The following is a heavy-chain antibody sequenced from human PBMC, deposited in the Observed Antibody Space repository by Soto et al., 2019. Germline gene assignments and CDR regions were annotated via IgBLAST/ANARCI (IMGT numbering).Heavy chain of an antibody. D-gene: IGHD3-16*01. V-gene: IGHV3-30*03. CDR3: GTESGKVAYGAYFDY. CDR2: ISYDGRDK. J-gene: IGHJ4*02. Sequence: QVQVVESGGGVVQPGRSLRLSCAASGFTFSSYGMQWVRQAPGKGLEWVAVISYDGRDKLYADSVKGRFTISRNDSEKSLFLQRNSQRVEYTSVYDCGTESGKVAYGAYFDYWGQGTLVTVSS. CDR1: GFTFSSYG.